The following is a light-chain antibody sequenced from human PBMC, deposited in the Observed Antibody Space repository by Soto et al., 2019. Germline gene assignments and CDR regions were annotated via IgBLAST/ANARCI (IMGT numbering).Light chain of an antibody. CDR3: QQYHTYWWT. Sequence: DIQMTQSPSTLSASVGDRVTITCRASQTIINWLAWYQQKPGKAPKLLIYKASTLEGEVPSRFSGSGSETEFTLTINSLQPDDSATCYCQQYHTYWWTFGQGTKVDIK. CDR2: KAS. J-gene: IGKJ1*01. CDR1: QTIINW. V-gene: IGKV1-5*03.